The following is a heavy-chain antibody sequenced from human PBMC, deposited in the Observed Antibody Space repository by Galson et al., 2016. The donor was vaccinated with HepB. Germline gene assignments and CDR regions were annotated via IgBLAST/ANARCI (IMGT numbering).Heavy chain of an antibody. CDR1: GFTFSDYY. CDR2: ISTNGISQ. D-gene: IGHD3-9*01. CDR3: AKDQGILRHFDWLTYDAFDM. J-gene: IGHJ3*02. Sequence: SLRLSCAASGFTFSDYYMDWVRQTPGKGLEWVAVISTNGISQNYEDSVKGRFTVHRDNSKNTVDLQMNSLRHEDTAVYYCAKDQGILRHFDWLTYDAFDMWGQGAMVTVSS. V-gene: IGHV3-30*18.